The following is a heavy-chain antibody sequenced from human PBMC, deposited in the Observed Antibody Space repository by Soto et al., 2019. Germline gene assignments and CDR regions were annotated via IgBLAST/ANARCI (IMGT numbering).Heavy chain of an antibody. J-gene: IGHJ3*02. V-gene: IGHV1-2*04. Sequence: ASVKVSCKASGYTFTGYYMHWVRQAPGQGLEWMGWINPNSGGTNYAQKFQGWVTMTRDTSISTAYMELSRLRSDDTAVYYCARGPRIVGALDDSFDIWGQGTRVTVS. D-gene: IGHD1-26*01. CDR2: INPNSGGT. CDR3: ARGPRIVGALDDSFDI. CDR1: GYTFTGYY.